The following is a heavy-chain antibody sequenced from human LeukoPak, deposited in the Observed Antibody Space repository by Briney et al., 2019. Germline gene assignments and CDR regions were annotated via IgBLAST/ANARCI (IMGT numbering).Heavy chain of an antibody. V-gene: IGHV4-61*01. Sequence: SETLSLTCTVSGGSVSSGSYYWSWIRQPPGKGLEWIGYIYYSGSTNHNPSLKRRVTISVDTSKNQFSLKLSSVTAADTAVYYCARDSSGLRSDAFDIWGKGTMVTVSS. CDR2: IYYSGST. CDR1: GGSVSSGSYY. CDR3: ARDSSGLRSDAFDI. D-gene: IGHD6-19*01. J-gene: IGHJ3*02.